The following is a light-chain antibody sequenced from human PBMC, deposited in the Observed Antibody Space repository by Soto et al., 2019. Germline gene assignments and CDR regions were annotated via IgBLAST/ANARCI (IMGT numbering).Light chain of an antibody. J-gene: IGKJ1*01. V-gene: IGKV3-20*01. Sequence: EIVLTQSPASLSLSPGERATLSCRASQSVDNYLAWYQFKPGQAPRIIIFGASGRATGIPDRFSGSGSGTDFTLTISRLEPEDFAVYYCRQYGSLSWTFGQGTKVDI. CDR3: RQYGSLSWT. CDR1: QSVDNY. CDR2: GAS.